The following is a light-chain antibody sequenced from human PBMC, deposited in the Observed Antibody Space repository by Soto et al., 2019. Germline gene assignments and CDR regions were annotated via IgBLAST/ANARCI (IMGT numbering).Light chain of an antibody. CDR2: DAS. J-gene: IGKJ1*01. Sequence: EIVLTQSPATLSSFPGDRVTLSCRASQTVSTYLAWYQQKPGQAPRLLIYDASNRATGIPARFSGSGSGTDFTLTISSLEPEDFAVYYCHQRSSWPRTFGQGTKVDIK. CDR1: QTVSTY. CDR3: HQRSSWPRT. V-gene: IGKV3-11*01.